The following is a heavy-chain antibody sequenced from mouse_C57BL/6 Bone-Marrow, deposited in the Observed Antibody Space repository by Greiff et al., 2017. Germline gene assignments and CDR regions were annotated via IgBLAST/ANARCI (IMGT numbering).Heavy chain of an antibody. CDR3: AMGRVLDGYFDV. CDR1: GYTFTSYW. Sequence: QVQLQQPGAELVKPGASVKVSCKASGYTFTSYWMHWVKQRPGQGLEWIGRIHPSDSDTNYTQKFKGKATLTVDKSSSTAYMQLSSLTSEDSAVYYCAMGRVLDGYFDVWGTGTTVTVSS. CDR2: IHPSDSDT. J-gene: IGHJ1*03. V-gene: IGHV1-74*01. D-gene: IGHD2-14*01.